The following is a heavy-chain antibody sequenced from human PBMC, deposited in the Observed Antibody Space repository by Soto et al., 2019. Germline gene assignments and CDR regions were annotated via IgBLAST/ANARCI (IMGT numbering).Heavy chain of an antibody. CDR1: GGSISGMC. CDR3: AKSHYDSSGYYIIDH. Sequence: SETLSLTCTVSGGSISGMCWSWVRQSPGKGLEWIGYFCYTGSTNYNPSLKSRVTISVDRSKTQCSLKLTSVTAADTAVYYCAKSHYDSSGYYIIDHWGQGTLVTVSS. J-gene: IGHJ5*02. D-gene: IGHD3-22*01. CDR2: FCYTGST. V-gene: IGHV4-59*01.